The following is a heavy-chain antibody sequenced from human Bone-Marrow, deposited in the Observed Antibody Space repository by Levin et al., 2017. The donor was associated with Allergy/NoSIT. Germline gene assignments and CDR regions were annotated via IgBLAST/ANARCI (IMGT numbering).Heavy chain of an antibody. J-gene: IGHJ6*01. D-gene: IGHD3-3*02. V-gene: IGHV3-21*01. Sequence: GGSLRLSCAASGFNFSIFGVNWVRQAPGKGLDWVSFISSGGKYIYYADSVKGRFTISRDNAKNSLYLQMNSLRAEDTAIYYCTRDSTYGILSNYGMDGRGQGTTVTVSS. CDR1: GFNFSIFG. CDR3: TRDSTYGILSNYGMDG. CDR2: ISSGGKYI.